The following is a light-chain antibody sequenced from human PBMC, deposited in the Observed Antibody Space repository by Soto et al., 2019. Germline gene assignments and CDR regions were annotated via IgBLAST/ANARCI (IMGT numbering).Light chain of an antibody. J-gene: IGKJ1*01. CDR1: QSISSG. V-gene: IGKV1-5*01. CDR2: DAS. Sequence: DIQMTQSPSTLSASVGDRVTITCRASQSISSGLAWYQQKPGKAPKLLIYDASSLESGVPTRFSGSGSGTEFTHTISSLQPDDFATYYCQQYNSYAWTVGQGTKVEIK. CDR3: QQYNSYAWT.